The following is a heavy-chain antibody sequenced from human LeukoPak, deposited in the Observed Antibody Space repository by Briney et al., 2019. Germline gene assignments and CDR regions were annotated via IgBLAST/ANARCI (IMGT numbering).Heavy chain of an antibody. CDR2: IYTSGST. D-gene: IGHD3-3*01. J-gene: IGHJ4*02. CDR3: ARDGEYDFWSGYTNSYFDY. Sequence: SETLSLTCTVSGGSISSYYWSWIRQPAGKGLEWIGRIYTSGSTNYNPSLKSRVTMSVGTSKNQFSLKLSSVTAADTAVYYCARDGEYDFWSGYTNSYFDYWGQGTLVTVSS. CDR1: GGSISSYY. V-gene: IGHV4-4*07.